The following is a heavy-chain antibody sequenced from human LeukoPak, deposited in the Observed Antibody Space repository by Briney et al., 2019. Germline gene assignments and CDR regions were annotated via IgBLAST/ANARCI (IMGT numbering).Heavy chain of an antibody. CDR3: ARDPKSSSWSYYYYYGMDV. Sequence: GGSLRLSCAASGFTFSSYSMNWVRQAPGKGLEWVSYISSSSSTIYYADSVKGRFTISRDNAKNSLYLQMNSLRAEDTAVYNCARDPKSSSWSYYYYYGMDVWGQGTTVTVSS. J-gene: IGHJ6*02. CDR2: ISSSSSTI. V-gene: IGHV3-48*01. D-gene: IGHD6-13*01. CDR1: GFTFSSYS.